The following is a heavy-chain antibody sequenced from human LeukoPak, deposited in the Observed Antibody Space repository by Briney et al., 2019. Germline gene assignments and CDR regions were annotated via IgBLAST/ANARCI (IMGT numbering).Heavy chain of an antibody. Sequence: SETLSLTCTVSGGSISSSSYYWGWIRQPPGKGLEWIGSIYYSGSTYYNPSLKSRVTISVDRSKNQFSLKLSSVTAADTAVYYCARVKPNYGSGSYYNGDYWGQGTLVTVSS. J-gene: IGHJ4*02. CDR2: IYYSGST. V-gene: IGHV4-39*07. D-gene: IGHD3-10*01. CDR1: GGSISSSSYY. CDR3: ARVKPNYGSGSYYNGDY.